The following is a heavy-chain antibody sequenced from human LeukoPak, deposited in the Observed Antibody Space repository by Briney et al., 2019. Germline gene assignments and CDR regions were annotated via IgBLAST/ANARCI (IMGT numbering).Heavy chain of an antibody. Sequence: PGGSLRLSCAASGFTFSSYSMNWVRQAPGKGLEWVSSISSSSSYIYYADSVKGRFTISRDNAKNSLYLQMNSLRAEDTAVYYCAGLYSYGPRGYYYYGMDVWGQGTTVTVSS. D-gene: IGHD5-18*01. V-gene: IGHV3-21*01. CDR3: AGLYSYGPRGYYYYGMDV. CDR2: ISSSSSYI. CDR1: GFTFSSYS. J-gene: IGHJ6*02.